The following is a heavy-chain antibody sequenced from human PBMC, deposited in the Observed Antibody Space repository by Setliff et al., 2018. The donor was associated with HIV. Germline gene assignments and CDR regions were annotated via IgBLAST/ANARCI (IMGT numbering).Heavy chain of an antibody. CDR1: GGSITGYF. V-gene: IGHV4-59*05. J-gene: IGHJ4*02. D-gene: IGHD3-10*01. CDR2: IYFNGIT. CDR3: VTVVQDDLGVVLFDY. Sequence: SETLSLTCTVSGGSITGYFWNWIRQSPGKGLEWIGSIYFNGITHDNPSLKSRVTTSVDTSKNQFSLKLSSVTAADTAIYYCVTVVQDDLGVVLFDYWGQGTLVTVSS.